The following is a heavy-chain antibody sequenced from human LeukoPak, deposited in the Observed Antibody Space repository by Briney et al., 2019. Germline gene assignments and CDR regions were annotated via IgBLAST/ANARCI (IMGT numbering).Heavy chain of an antibody. Sequence: GGSLGLSCAASGFTFSSYAMSWVRQAPGKGLEWVSAISGSGGSTYYADSVKGRFTISRDNSKNTLYLQMNSLRAEDTAVYYCAKDHQWLVSYFDYWGQGTLVTVSS. V-gene: IGHV3-23*01. J-gene: IGHJ4*02. D-gene: IGHD6-19*01. CDR3: AKDHQWLVSYFDY. CDR1: GFTFSSYA. CDR2: ISGSGGST.